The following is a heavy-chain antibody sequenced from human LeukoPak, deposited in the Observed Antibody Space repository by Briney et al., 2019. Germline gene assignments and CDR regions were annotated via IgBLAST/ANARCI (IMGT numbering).Heavy chain of an antibody. V-gene: IGHV1-2*02. J-gene: IGHJ6*03. Sequence: GASVKVSCKAPGYTFTGYYMHWVRQAPGQGLEWMGWINPNSGGTNYAQKFQGRVTMTRDTSISTAYMDLSRLKSDDTAVYYCARGVVASTFYYYMDVWGKGTTVTVSS. CDR2: INPNSGGT. D-gene: IGHD2-15*01. CDR1: GYTFTGYY. CDR3: ARGVVASTFYYYMDV.